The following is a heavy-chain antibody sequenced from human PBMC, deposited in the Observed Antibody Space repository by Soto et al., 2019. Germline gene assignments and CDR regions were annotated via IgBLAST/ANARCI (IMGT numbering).Heavy chain of an antibody. D-gene: IGHD3-3*01. CDR2: IYSGGST. CDR1: GFTVSSNY. Sequence: PGGSLRLSCAASGFTVSSNYMSWVRQAPGKGLEWVSVIYSGGSTYYADSVKGRFTISRDNSKNTLYLQMNSLRAEDTAVYYCARGITIFGAPPYFDYWGQGTLVTVSS. J-gene: IGHJ4*02. V-gene: IGHV3-53*01. CDR3: ARGITIFGAPPYFDY.